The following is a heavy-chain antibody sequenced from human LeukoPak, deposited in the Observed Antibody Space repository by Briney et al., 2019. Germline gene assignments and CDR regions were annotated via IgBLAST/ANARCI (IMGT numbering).Heavy chain of an antibody. V-gene: IGHV5-51*01. CDR2: INPGDSDI. CDR3: VRQEGIAAAGMVD. J-gene: IGHJ4*02. CDR1: GYSFTSYW. D-gene: IGHD6-13*01. Sequence: KPGESLKISCKGSGYSFTSYWIGWVRQMPGKGLEWMGIINPGDSDIRYSPSFQGQVTISADKSISTAYLQWSSLKASDTAMYYCVRQEGIAAAGMVDWGQGTLVTVSS.